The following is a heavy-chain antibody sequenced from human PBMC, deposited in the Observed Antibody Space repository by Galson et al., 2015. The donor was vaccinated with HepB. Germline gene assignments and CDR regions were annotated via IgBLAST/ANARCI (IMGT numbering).Heavy chain of an antibody. J-gene: IGHJ3*02. D-gene: IGHD6-19*01. CDR1: GGTFSTYA. CDR2: IIPIFGTG. V-gene: IGHV1-69*06. Sequence: SVKVSCKASGGTFSTYAISWVRQAPGQGLEWMGGIIPIFGTGNYAQKFQGRVKITADTSTRTAYMDLSSLRSEDTAMYYCARERGEGGRLVTAFDIWGQGTMVTVSS. CDR3: ARERGEGGRLVTAFDI.